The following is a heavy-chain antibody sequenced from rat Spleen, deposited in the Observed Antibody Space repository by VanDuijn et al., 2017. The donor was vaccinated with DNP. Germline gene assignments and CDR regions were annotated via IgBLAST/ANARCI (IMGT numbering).Heavy chain of an antibody. CDR3: ARLEFGGYTYYFDY. Sequence: EVQFQESGPGLVKSSQSLSLTCSVTGYSITSNYWAWIRKFPGNKMEWMGYINYSGNTAYNPSLKSRISITRDTSKNQFFLQLNSVTTEDTATYYCARLEFGGYTYYFDYWGQGVMVTVSS. D-gene: IGHD1-11*01. CDR1: GYSITSNY. CDR2: INYSGNT. V-gene: IGHV3-1*01. J-gene: IGHJ2*01.